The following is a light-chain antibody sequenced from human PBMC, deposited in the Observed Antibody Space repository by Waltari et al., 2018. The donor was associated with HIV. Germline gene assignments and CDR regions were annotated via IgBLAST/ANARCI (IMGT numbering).Light chain of an antibody. CDR3: MQSTHWPGT. Sequence: EAVLTQSPVSLPVALGRPASISCRSSQSLIYTDGNTYLNWFHQRPGQSHRRLIYKISNRDSGVPDRFSGSGSVTDFTLHISRVEAEDVGIFYCMQSTHWPGTFGQGTRVEIQ. CDR2: KIS. V-gene: IGKV2-30*01. J-gene: IGKJ1*01. CDR1: QSLIYTDGNTY.